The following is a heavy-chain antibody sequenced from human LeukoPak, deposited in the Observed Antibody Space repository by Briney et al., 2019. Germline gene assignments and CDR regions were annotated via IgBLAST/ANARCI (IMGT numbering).Heavy chain of an antibody. D-gene: IGHD3-22*01. CDR3: ASYDSIGDFDY. Sequence: SETLSLTCTVSGGSISNYYWTWIRQPPGKGLEWIGYIYYSGSTYYNPSLKSRVTISVDTSKNQFSLKLSSVTAADTAVYYCASYDSIGDFDYWGQGTLVTVSS. V-gene: IGHV4-59*12. CDR1: GGSISNYY. CDR2: IYYSGST. J-gene: IGHJ4*02.